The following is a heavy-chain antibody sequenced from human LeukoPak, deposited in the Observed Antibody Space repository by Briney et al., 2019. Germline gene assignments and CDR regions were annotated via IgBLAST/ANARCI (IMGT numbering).Heavy chain of an antibody. D-gene: IGHD2-15*01. Sequence: PGGSLRLSCAASGFTFSRYWMHWVRQGPGKGLVWVSRINSNGSSTSYADSVKGRFTISRDNAKNTLYLQMNSLRAEDTAVYYCAREYSTGFDPWGQGTLVTVSS. J-gene: IGHJ5*02. CDR1: GFTFSRYW. CDR3: AREYSTGFDP. V-gene: IGHV3-74*01. CDR2: INSNGSST.